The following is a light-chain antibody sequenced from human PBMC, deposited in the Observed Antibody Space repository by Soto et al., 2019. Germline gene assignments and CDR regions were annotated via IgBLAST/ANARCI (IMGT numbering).Light chain of an antibody. CDR2: GNS. Sequence: QSVLTQPPSVSGAPGQRVTISCTGRSSNIGAGYDVHWYQQLPGTAPKLLIYGNSNRPSVVPDRFSGSKSGTSASLAITGLQAEDEADYYCQYYDSSLSGVVFGGGTKLTVL. V-gene: IGLV1-40*01. J-gene: IGLJ2*01. CDR3: QYYDSSLSGVV. CDR1: SSNIGAGYD.